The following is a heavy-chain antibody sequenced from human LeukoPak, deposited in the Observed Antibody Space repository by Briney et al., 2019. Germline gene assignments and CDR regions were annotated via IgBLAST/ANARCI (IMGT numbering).Heavy chain of an antibody. CDR3: ARGSDFFDSGGYFYPPGY. CDR1: GFTFSNYG. CDR2: IWYDGGKE. Sequence: GGSLRLSCVASGFTFSNYGMHWVRQGPGKGLEWVAVIWYDGGKEYYADSVKGRFTVSRDNSKNTLYLQMNSLRAEDTAVYYCARGSDFFDSGGYFYPPGYWGQGTLVTVSP. D-gene: IGHD3-22*01. J-gene: IGHJ4*02. V-gene: IGHV3-33*01.